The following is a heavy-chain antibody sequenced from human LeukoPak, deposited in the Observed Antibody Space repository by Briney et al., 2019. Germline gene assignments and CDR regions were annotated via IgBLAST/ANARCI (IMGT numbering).Heavy chain of an antibody. Sequence: GEPLKICCAAAGLTISDYYMSLIRPPAGKGLWCISFISSSISTDYADSVKGRFTISRDNANDSLYLQMNSPRAEDTAVYYCATLLRSQLVSVADYWGQGTLVTVSS. CDR1: GLTISDYY. V-gene: IGHV3-69-1*02. CDR3: ATLLRSQLVSVADY. CDR2: ISSSIST. D-gene: IGHD6-13*01. J-gene: IGHJ4*02.